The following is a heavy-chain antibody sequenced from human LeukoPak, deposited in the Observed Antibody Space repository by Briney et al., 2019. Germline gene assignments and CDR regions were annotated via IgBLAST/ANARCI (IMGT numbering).Heavy chain of an antibody. D-gene: IGHD2-21*02. Sequence: GGSLRLSCAASGLTFSNYWMHWVRQAPGKGLIWVSRINSDGSTTTYADSVKGRFTISRDNGKNPLYLQMNSLTAEDTAVYYCARVPRRECGGDCYGWFDPWGQGTLVTVSS. CDR2: INSDGSTT. V-gene: IGHV3-74*01. CDR1: GLTFSNYW. J-gene: IGHJ5*02. CDR3: ARVPRRECGGDCYGWFDP.